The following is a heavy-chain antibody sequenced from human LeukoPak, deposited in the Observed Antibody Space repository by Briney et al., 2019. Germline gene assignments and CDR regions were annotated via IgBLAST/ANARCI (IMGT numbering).Heavy chain of an antibody. CDR3: ATHYYDSSGYYYDHAFDI. D-gene: IGHD3-22*01. Sequence: GGSLRLSCAASGVTVSNNYMNWVRQAPGKGLEWVPVIYSGGITYYADSLTGRFTISRDNSKNTLYLQMNNLRAEDTAVYYCATHYYDSSGYYYDHAFDIWGQGTMVTVSS. CDR2: IYSGGIT. J-gene: IGHJ3*02. CDR1: GVTVSNNY. V-gene: IGHV3-53*01.